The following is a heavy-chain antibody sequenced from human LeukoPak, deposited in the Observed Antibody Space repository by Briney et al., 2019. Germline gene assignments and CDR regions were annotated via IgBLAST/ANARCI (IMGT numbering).Heavy chain of an antibody. V-gene: IGHV1-18*01. D-gene: IGHD3-10*01. CDR1: GYTFTSYG. CDR3: ARVMPGSGSYYRAFDY. CDR2: ISAYNGNT. J-gene: IGHJ4*02. Sequence: ASVKVSCKASGYTFTSYGISWVRQAPGQGLEWMGWISAYNGNTNYAQKLQGRVTMTTDTSTSTAYMELRSLRSDDTAVYYCARVMPGSGSYYRAFDYWGQGTLVTVSS.